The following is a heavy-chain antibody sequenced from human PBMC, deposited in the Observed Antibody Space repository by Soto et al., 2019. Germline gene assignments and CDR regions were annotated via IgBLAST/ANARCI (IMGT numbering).Heavy chain of an antibody. CDR3: ARERAPTAVAGTYYYCGMDV. CDR1: GGTFSSYA. V-gene: IGHV1-69*01. D-gene: IGHD6-19*01. Sequence: QVKLVKSGAEVKKPGSSVKVSCKASGGTFSSYAISWVRQAPGQGLEWMGGIIPIFGTANYAQKFQGRVTITAYESTSTAYMELSSLRSEDTAVYYCARERAPTAVAGTYYYCGMDVWCQGTTVTVSS. J-gene: IGHJ6*02. CDR2: IIPIFGTA.